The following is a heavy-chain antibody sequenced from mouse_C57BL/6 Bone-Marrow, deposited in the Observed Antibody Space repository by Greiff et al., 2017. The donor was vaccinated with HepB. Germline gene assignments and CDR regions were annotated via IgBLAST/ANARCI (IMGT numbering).Heavy chain of an antibody. V-gene: IGHV5-9*01. CDR2: ISGGGGNT. D-gene: IGHD2-2*01. Sequence: DVKLVESGGGLVKPGGSLKLSCAASGFTFSSYTMSWVRQTPEKRLAWVATISGGGGNTYYPDSVKGRFTISRDNAKNTLYLQMSSLRSEDTALYYCAKGYGYYFDYWGQGTTLTVSS. J-gene: IGHJ2*01. CDR1: GFTFSSYT. CDR3: AKGYGYYFDY.